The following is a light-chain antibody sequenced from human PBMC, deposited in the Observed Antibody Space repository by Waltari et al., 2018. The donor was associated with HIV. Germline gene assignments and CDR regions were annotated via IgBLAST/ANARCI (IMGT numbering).Light chain of an antibody. CDR2: EGF. CDR3: CSYAGTYTYV. CDR1: ASDLGYFDY. Sequence: QSALPQPRSVSGSPGQSVTISCPGTASDLGYFDYVSWYQHYPGKAPKVIIYEGFQRPSGVPDRFTASKSGITASLTISGLQDEDEADYYCCSYAGTYTYVFGSGTTVTVL. J-gene: IGLJ1*01. V-gene: IGLV2-11*01.